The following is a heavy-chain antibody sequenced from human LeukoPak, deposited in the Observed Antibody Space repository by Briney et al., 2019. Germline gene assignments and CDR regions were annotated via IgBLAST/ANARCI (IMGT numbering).Heavy chain of an antibody. D-gene: IGHD3-10*01. CDR3: ARYGSGIINY. CDR2: ISSSSSYI. J-gene: IGHJ4*02. Sequence: GGSLRLSCAASGFTFSSYSINWVRQAPGKGLEWVSSISSSSSYIYYADSVKGRFTISRDNAKNSLYLQMNSLRAEDTAVYYCARYGSGIINYWGQGTLVTVSS. V-gene: IGHV3-21*01. CDR1: GFTFSSYS.